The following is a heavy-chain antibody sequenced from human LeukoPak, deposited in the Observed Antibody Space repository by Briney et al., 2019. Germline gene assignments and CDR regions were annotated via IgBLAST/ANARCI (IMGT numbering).Heavy chain of an antibody. Sequence: SETLSLTCAVYGGSFSGYYWSWIRQPPGKGLEWIGEINHSGSTNYNPSPKSRVTISVDTSKNQFSLKLSSVTAADTAVYYCARGPRKYDYVWGSYRYTFDYWGQGTLVTVSS. CDR2: INHSGST. D-gene: IGHD3-16*02. CDR1: GGSFSGYY. V-gene: IGHV4-34*01. CDR3: ARGPRKYDYVWGSYRYTFDY. J-gene: IGHJ4*02.